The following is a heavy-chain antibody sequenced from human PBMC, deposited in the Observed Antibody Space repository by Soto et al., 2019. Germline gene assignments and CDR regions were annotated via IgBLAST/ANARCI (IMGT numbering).Heavy chain of an antibody. V-gene: IGHV3-33*03. D-gene: IGHD3-3*01. Sequence: PGGSLRLSCAVSGLTFSSYGMHWVRQAPGKGLEWVAVIWYDGSNKYYADSVKGRFTVSRDNSKNMVHLQMNSLRDEDTAVYHCVTQRVESADYWGQGTLVTVS. CDR2: IWYDGSNK. J-gene: IGHJ4*02. CDR1: GLTFSSYG. CDR3: VTQRVESADY.